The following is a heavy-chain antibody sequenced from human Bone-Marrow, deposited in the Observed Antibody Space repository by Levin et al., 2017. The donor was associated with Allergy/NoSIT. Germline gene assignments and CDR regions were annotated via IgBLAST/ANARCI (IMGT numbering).Heavy chain of an antibody. Sequence: LSLTCAASGFTFSRYALHWVRQAPGKGLEWVAVISYDGSNKYYADSVKGRFTISRDNSKNTLYLQMNSLRAEDTAVYYCARGSDIVGATDYWGQGTLVTVSS. CDR3: ARGSDIVGATDY. CDR2: ISYDGSNK. V-gene: IGHV3-30*04. CDR1: GFTFSRYA. D-gene: IGHD1-26*01. J-gene: IGHJ4*02.